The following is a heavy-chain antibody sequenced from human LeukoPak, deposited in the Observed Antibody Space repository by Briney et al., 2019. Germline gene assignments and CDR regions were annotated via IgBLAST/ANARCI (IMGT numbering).Heavy chain of an antibody. CDR3: TLSSGTYN. CDR2: IRGKADSYAT. Sequence: PGGSLRLSCAASGSTFSTFAMIWVRQASGKGLEWVGRIRGKADSYATAYAASVKGRFTISRDDSKNTAYLQMNSLKTEDTAVYYCTLSSGTYNWGQGTLVTVSS. V-gene: IGHV3-73*01. CDR1: GSTFSTFA. D-gene: IGHD3-3*01. J-gene: IGHJ4*02.